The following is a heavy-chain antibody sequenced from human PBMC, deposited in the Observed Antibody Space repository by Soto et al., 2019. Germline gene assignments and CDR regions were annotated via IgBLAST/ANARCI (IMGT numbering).Heavy chain of an antibody. Sequence: GGSLRLSCAAPGFTFSSYWMSWVRQAPGKGLEWVANIKQDGSEKYYVDSVKGRFTISRDNAKNSLYLQMNSLRAEDTAVYYCARAILGGNYYYYGMDVWGQGTTVTV. J-gene: IGHJ6*02. D-gene: IGHD3-10*01. CDR2: IKQDGSEK. CDR3: ARAILGGNYYYYGMDV. CDR1: GFTFSSYW. V-gene: IGHV3-7*01.